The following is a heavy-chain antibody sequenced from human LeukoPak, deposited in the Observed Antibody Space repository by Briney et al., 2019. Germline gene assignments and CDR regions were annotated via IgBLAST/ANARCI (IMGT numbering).Heavy chain of an antibody. D-gene: IGHD5-12*01. CDR3: AKDQTRPNIVATIPFGY. CDR1: GLTFSSYG. Sequence: GGSLRLSCAASGLTFSSYGMSWVRQAPGAGLEWVSNIGASGDKTYYADSVKGRFTVSRDNSKNTLYLQMNSLRAEDTAVYYCAKDQTRPNIVATIPFGYWGQGTLVTVSS. V-gene: IGHV3-23*01. J-gene: IGHJ4*02. CDR2: IGASGDKT.